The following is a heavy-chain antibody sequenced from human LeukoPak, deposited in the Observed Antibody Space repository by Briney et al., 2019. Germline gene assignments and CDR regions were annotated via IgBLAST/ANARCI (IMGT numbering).Heavy chain of an antibody. CDR3: VRDFDDVNGDYYYIPEY. CDR2: IRFDGTNK. CDR1: GFNFSRNG. Sequence: PGGSLRLSCAASGFNFSRNGMHWVRQAPGQGLEWVAFIRFDGTNKFYGASVRGRFIISRDNSKNTLYLQMNSLRAEDTAVYYCVRDFDDVNGDYYYIPEYWGGGMLVAVSS. D-gene: IGHD3-22*01. V-gene: IGHV3-30*02. J-gene: IGHJ4*02.